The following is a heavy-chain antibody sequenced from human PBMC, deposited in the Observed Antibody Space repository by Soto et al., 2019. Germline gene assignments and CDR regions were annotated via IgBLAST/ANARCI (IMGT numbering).Heavy chain of an antibody. V-gene: IGHV4-34*01. CDR3: ARGAGYSSGWSYYYYYGMDV. D-gene: IGHD6-19*01. J-gene: IGHJ6*02. Sequence: SSETLSLTCAVYGGSFSGYYWSWIRQPPGKGLERIGEINHSGSTNYNPSLKSRVTISVDTSKNQFSLKLSSVTAADTAVYYCARGAGYSSGWSYYYYYGMDVWGQGTTVTVSS. CDR1: GGSFSGYY. CDR2: INHSGST.